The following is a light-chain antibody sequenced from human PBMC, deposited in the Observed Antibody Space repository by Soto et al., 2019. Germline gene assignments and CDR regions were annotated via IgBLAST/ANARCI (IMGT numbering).Light chain of an antibody. V-gene: IGKV3-20*01. CDR3: QQYGTSAGT. Sequence: EIVLTQSPGTLSLSPGERATLSCRASQSVSSSHLAWYQQNPGQAPRLLIYGATSRDTGIPDRFSGSGSGTDFTLTISRLEPEDFAVYYCQQYGTSAGTFGQGTKVEIK. J-gene: IGKJ1*01. CDR1: QSVSSSH. CDR2: GAT.